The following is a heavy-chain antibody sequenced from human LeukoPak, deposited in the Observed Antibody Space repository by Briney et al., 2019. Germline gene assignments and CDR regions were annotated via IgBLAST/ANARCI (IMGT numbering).Heavy chain of an antibody. V-gene: IGHV3-23*01. CDR2: ISASAGTT. CDR1: GFTVSSNY. Sequence: PGGSLRLSCAASGFTVSSNYMSWVRQAPGKGLEWVSSISASAGTTNYADSVKGRFTSSRDNSENTLYLQMNSLTAEDTAVYYCAKDRTGTTGADWFDPWGQGTLVTVSS. CDR3: AKDRTGTTGADWFDP. D-gene: IGHD1-1*01. J-gene: IGHJ5*02.